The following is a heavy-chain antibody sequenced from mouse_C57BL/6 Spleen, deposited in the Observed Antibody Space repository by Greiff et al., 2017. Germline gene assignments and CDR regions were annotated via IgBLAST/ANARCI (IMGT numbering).Heavy chain of an antibody. CDR1: GYTFTSYW. CDR2: IYPSDSET. V-gene: IGHV1-61*01. D-gene: IGHD2-4*01. Sequence: QVQLQQPGAELVRPGSSVKLSCKASGYTFTSYWMDWVKQRPGQGLEWIGNIYPSDSETHYNQKFKDKATLTVDKSSSTAYMQLSSLTSEDSAVYYCARCDYGGAWFAYWGQGTLVTVSA. J-gene: IGHJ3*01. CDR3: ARCDYGGAWFAY.